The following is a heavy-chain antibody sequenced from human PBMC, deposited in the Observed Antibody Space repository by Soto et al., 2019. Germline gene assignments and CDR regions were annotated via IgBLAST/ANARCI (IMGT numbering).Heavy chain of an antibody. CDR3: AREGLAARPGWFDP. CDR1: GFTFSSYS. CDR2: ISSSSSYI. J-gene: IGHJ5*02. D-gene: IGHD6-6*01. Sequence: GGSLRLSCAASGFTFSSYSMNWVRQAPGKGLEWVSSISSSSSYIYYADSVKGRFTISRDNAKNSLYLQMNSLRAEDTAVYYCAREGLAARPGWFDPWGQGTLVTVSS. V-gene: IGHV3-21*01.